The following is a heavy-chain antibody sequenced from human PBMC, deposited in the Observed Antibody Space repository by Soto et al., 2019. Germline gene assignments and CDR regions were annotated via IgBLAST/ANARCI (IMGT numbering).Heavy chain of an antibody. J-gene: IGHJ3*02. CDR2: ILPFFGTA. V-gene: IGHV1-69*15. D-gene: IGHD3-9*01. CDR3: AIGHESGCNSDAFDI. Sequence: VQLVQSGAELKKPGSSVKVSCKASGGSFSSSSINWVRQAPGQGPEWMGNILPFFGTADYAQKFQGWVTLTADVSTTTAYMQLRSLRAAYTAVYYCAIGHESGCNSDAFDIWGQGTVVTVSS. CDR1: GGSFSSSS.